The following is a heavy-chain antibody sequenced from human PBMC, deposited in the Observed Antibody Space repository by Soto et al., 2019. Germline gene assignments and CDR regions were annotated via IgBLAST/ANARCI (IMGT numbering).Heavy chain of an antibody. V-gene: IGHV4-31*02. Sequence: TLCLTKTVAGVSIGSGGYYWIWIRQHPGKGLEWIGYIYYSGSTYYNPSLKSRVTISVDTSKNQFSLKLSSVTAADTAVYYCARSYGDYSFIWGKGTTVTVSS. CDR2: IYYSGST. D-gene: IGHD4-17*01. J-gene: IGHJ6*04. CDR1: GVSIGSGGYY. CDR3: ARSYGDYSFI.